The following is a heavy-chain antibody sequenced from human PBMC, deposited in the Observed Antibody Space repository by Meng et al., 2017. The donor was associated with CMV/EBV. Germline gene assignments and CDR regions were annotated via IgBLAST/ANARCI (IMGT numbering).Heavy chain of an antibody. CDR2: INWNGGSI. V-gene: IGHV3-20*04. CDR3: GRLDDTGYSNGVDV. J-gene: IGHJ6*02. CDR1: GFRFDDYG. D-gene: IGHD3-9*01. Sequence: GGSLRLSCAASGFRFDDYGMSWVRQAPGKGLEWVSNINWNGGSIGYAKSVKGRFTISRDNAKNSLFLQMNTLRGEDTAVYWCGRLDDTGYSNGVDVWGQGTMVTVSS.